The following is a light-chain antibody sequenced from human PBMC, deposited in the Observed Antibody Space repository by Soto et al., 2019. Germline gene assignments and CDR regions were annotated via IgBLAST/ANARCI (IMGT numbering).Light chain of an antibody. Sequence: QSVLTQSPSASASLGASVKLTCTLSSGHSRYAIAWHQQQPEKGPRYLMKVNSDGSHNKGDGIPDRFSASSSGAERYLTISSLQFEDEADYSCQTWDTGIRVFGGGTKLTVL. CDR3: QTWDTGIRV. CDR1: SGHSRYA. J-gene: IGLJ2*01. CDR2: VNSDGSH. V-gene: IGLV4-69*01.